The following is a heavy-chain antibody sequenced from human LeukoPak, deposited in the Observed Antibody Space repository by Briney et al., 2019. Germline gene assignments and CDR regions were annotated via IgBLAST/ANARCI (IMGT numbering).Heavy chain of an antibody. CDR3: ARDRTATDY. D-gene: IGHD6-25*01. CDR2: ISSSSSYI. J-gene: IGHJ4*02. Sequence: PGGSLRLSCAGSGFTFSSYSMNWVRQAPGKRLEWVSSISSSSSYIYYADSVKGRFTISRDNAKNSLYLQMNSLRAEDTAVYYCARDRTATDYWGQGTLLTVSS. V-gene: IGHV3-21*01. CDR1: GFTFSSYS.